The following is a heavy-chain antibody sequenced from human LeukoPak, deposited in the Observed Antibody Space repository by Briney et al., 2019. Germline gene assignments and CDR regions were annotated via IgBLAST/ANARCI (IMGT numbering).Heavy chain of an antibody. Sequence: PGGSLRLSCAASGFTFSNYWMSWVRQAPGKVLEWVANIKQDGSEKYYVDSVKGRFTISRDNAKNSLYLQMNSLRVEDTAVYYCAKNRGAGSHYYYHMNVWGKGTTVTVSS. V-gene: IGHV3-7*03. CDR3: AKNRGAGSHYYYHMNV. CDR1: GFTFSNYW. CDR2: IKQDGSEK. J-gene: IGHJ6*03. D-gene: IGHD1-26*01.